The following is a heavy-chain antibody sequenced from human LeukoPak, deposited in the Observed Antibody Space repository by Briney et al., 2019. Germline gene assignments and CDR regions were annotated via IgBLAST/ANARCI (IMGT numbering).Heavy chain of an antibody. Sequence: PGGSLRLSCAASGFTFRNYGMSWVRQAPGEGLEWVSVVSDSGSSAYYADSVKGRFTIPRTNSKNTPYLPTNSLRADDTAVYYCAPDLTGAAWSPDYWGQGTLVTVSS. CDR1: GFTFRNYG. J-gene: IGHJ4*02. CDR2: VSDSGSSA. D-gene: IGHD2-15*01. V-gene: IGHV3-23*01. CDR3: APDLTGAAWSPDY.